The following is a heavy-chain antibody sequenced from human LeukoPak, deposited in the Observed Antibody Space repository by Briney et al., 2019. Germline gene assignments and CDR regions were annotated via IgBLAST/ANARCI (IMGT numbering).Heavy chain of an antibody. CDR2: ISSSSSTI. D-gene: IGHD6-19*01. Sequence: PGGSLRLSCAASGFTFSSYSMNWVRQAPGKGLEWVSYISSSSSTIYYAASVKGRFTISRDNAKNSLYLQMNSLRAEDTAVYYCARDRGSGMLIYWGQGTLVTVSS. J-gene: IGHJ4*02. CDR3: ARDRGSGMLIY. CDR1: GFTFSSYS. V-gene: IGHV3-48*04.